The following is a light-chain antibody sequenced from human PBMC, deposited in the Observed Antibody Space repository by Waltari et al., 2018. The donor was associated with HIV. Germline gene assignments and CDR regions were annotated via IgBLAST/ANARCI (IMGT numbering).Light chain of an antibody. J-gene: IGKJ1*01. CDR2: AAS. CDR3: QQSYNKFWT. V-gene: IGKV1-39*01. Sequence: DIQMTQSPSSLSASVGDRVTITCRASQSITIYLNWYQQKPGKAPKLLISAASSLQSGVPSRFSGSGSGTDFTLTISSLQPEDFATYYCQQSYNKFWTFGQGTQVEIK. CDR1: QSITIY.